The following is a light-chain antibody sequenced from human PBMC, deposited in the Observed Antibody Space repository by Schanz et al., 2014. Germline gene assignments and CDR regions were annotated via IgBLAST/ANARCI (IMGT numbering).Light chain of an antibody. J-gene: IGKJ1*01. Sequence: EVVMTQSPGTLSVFPGERATLSCRASHSVRTNLAWYQQKPGQPPRLLIYGASIRATGIPARFSGSGSGTEFTLTISRLEPEDFAMYYCQQYTTSPGTFGQGTKVEVK. CDR2: GAS. CDR3: QQYTTSPGT. V-gene: IGKV3-15*01. CDR1: HSVRTN.